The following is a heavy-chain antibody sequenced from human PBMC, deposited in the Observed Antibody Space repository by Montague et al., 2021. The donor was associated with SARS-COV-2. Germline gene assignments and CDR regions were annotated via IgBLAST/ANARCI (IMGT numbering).Heavy chain of an antibody. Sequence: SETLSLTCAVYGGSFSGYYWTWIRQSPGKCLEWIAEINHSGTTNYNFNPSLRSRVTISVDTSKSQFSLKLSSVTAADTGVYYCARWDPQTLTLIGLRGKSASDYWGQGTLVTVSS. J-gene: IGHJ4*02. CDR1: GGSFSGYY. CDR2: INHSGTT. V-gene: IGHV4-34*01. D-gene: IGHD4-23*01. CDR3: ARWDPQTLTLIGLRGKSASDY.